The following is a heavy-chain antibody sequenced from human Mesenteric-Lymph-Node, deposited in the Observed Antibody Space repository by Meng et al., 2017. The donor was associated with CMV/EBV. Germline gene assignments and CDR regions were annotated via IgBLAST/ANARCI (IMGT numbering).Heavy chain of an antibody. Sequence: GESLKISCAASGFTFSSYSMNWVRQAPGKGLEWVSSISSSSSYIYYADSVRGRFTVSRDNAKNSLYLEMNSLRAEDTAVYYCARAFSSSPSWFDPWGQGTLVTVSS. CDR3: ARAFSSSPSWFDP. V-gene: IGHV3-21*01. J-gene: IGHJ5*02. D-gene: IGHD6-6*01. CDR1: GFTFSSYS. CDR2: ISSSSSYI.